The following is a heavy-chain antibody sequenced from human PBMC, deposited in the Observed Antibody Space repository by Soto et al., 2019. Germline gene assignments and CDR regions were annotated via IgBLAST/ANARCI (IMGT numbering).Heavy chain of an antibody. V-gene: IGHV4-59*01. CDR3: ARGSIAVGPHPYDFDI. D-gene: IGHD6-19*01. J-gene: IGHJ4*01. CDR2: IYYSGST. CDR1: GGSISSYY. Sequence: PSETLSLTCTVSGGSISSYYWSWIRQPPGKGLEWIGYIYYSGSTNYNPSLKSRGTISVDTSKNKFSLKLSSVSAADTAVYYCARGSIAVGPHPYDFDIWGQGTLVTVSS.